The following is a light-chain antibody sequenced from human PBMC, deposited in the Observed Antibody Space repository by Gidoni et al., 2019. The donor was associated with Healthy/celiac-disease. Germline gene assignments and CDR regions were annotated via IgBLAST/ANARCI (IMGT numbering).Light chain of an antibody. CDR2: GKN. V-gene: IGLV3-19*01. J-gene: IGLJ3*02. CDR3: NSRDSSGNPWV. Sequence: SSALTQDPAVSVALGQTVRITCQGDSLRSYYASWYQQKPGQAPVLVIYGKNNRPSGIPDRFSGSSSGNTASLTITGAQAEDEADYYCNSRDSSGNPWVFGGGTKLTV. CDR1: SLRSYY.